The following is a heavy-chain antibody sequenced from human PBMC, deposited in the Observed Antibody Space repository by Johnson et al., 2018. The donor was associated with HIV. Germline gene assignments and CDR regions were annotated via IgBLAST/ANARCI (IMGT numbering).Heavy chain of an antibody. CDR2: IGTAGDT. CDR3: AKDLYNWNLQKHAFDI. D-gene: IGHD1-1*01. CDR1: GFTFSSYD. J-gene: IGHJ3*02. V-gene: IGHV3-13*01. Sequence: VQLVESGGGLVQPGGSLRLSCAASGFTFSSYDMHWVRQATGKGLEWVSAIGTAGDTYYPGSVKGRFTISRENAKNTLYLQMNSLRAEDTAVYYCAKDLYNWNLQKHAFDIWGQGTMVTVSS.